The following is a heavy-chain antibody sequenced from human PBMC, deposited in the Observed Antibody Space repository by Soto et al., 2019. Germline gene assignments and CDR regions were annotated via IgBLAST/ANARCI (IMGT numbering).Heavy chain of an antibody. J-gene: IGHJ5*02. CDR3: ARQIRGLTPNWFDP. Sequence: EMQLVESGGGLVQPGGSLRLSCGVSGFTFGSCWMGWVRQAPGKGLEWVANINQDGGEKYYLDSVKGRFTISRDNPMNSLYLQMDSLRVEDTAVYFCARQIRGLTPNWFDPWGQGTLVSVSS. CDR2: INQDGGEK. CDR1: GFTFGSCW. V-gene: IGHV3-7*01.